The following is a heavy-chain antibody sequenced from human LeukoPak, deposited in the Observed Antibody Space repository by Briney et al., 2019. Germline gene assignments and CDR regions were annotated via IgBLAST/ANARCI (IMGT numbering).Heavy chain of an antibody. D-gene: IGHD1-26*01. V-gene: IGHV4-59*01. CDR3: ARERSYFPY. Sequence: SETLSLTCTVSGGSISSYYWSWIRQPPGKGLEWIGYMYYSGSPNYNPSLKSRVTISFDTSKNQFSLKLSSVTAADTAVYFCARERSYFPYWGQGALVTVSS. J-gene: IGHJ4*02. CDR2: MYYSGSP. CDR1: GGSISSYY.